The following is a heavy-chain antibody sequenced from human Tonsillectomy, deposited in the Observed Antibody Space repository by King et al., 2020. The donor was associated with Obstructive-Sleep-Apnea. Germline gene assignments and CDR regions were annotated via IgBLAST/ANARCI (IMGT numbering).Heavy chain of an antibody. D-gene: IGHD3-22*01. V-gene: IGHV3-30*04. CDR3: ARDFWSIVDPNSRGSWFDP. Sequence: QVQLVQSGGGVVQPGRSLRLSCAASGFTLISYAIHWVRQAPGKGLEWVAVISYDGSIKYFADSVKGRFTISRDNSKNTLYLKMNSLRPEETAVYYCARDFWSIVDPNSRGSWFDPWGQGTLVTVSS. CDR2: ISYDGSIK. J-gene: IGHJ5*02. CDR1: GFTLISYA.